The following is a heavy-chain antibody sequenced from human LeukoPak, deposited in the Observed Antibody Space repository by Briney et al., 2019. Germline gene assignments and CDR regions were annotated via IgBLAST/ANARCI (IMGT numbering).Heavy chain of an antibody. D-gene: IGHD3-22*01. J-gene: IGHJ4*02. V-gene: IGHV4-39*01. Sequence: SETLSLTCTVSGGSISSSSYYWGWIRQPPGKGLEWIGSIYYSGSTYYNPSLKSRVTISVDTSKNQFSLKLSSVTAADTAVYYCARQSGYYDSSGYFIDYWGQGTLVTVSS. CDR1: GGSISSSSYY. CDR2: IYYSGST. CDR3: ARQSGYYDSSGYFIDY.